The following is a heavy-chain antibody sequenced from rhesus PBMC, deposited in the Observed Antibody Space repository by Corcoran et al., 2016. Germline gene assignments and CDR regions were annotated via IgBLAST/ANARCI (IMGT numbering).Heavy chain of an antibody. Sequence: QVQLQESGPGLVKPSETLSLTCAISGGSFRSYWWSWLRQPPGQGMEWIGEMNGKSVSTNYNPSLKSRVTISKDASKNQFSLKLTSVTAADTAVYYCARDKIAAAGTGGYWGQGVLVTVSS. CDR1: GGSFRSYW. D-gene: IGHD6-31*01. CDR3: ARDKIAAAGTGGY. CDR2: MNGKSVST. V-gene: IGHV4-80*01. J-gene: IGHJ4*01.